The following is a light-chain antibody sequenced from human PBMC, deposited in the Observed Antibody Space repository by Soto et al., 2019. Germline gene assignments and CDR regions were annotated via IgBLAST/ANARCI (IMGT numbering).Light chain of an antibody. J-gene: IGKJ4*01. Sequence: DILMTQSPATLSVSPGGRATLSCRASQSVKSNLAWYQQKPGQAPRLLIYGASIRATGFPARFSGSGSGTEFTLTISSLQSEDFAVYYCQQYNNWPPLTFGGGTKVEIK. CDR1: QSVKSN. V-gene: IGKV3-15*01. CDR3: QQYNNWPPLT. CDR2: GAS.